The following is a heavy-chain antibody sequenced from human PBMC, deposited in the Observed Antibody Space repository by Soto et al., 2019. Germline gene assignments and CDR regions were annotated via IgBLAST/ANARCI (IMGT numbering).Heavy chain of an antibody. J-gene: IGHJ4*02. D-gene: IGHD3-22*01. V-gene: IGHV4-39*01. CDR3: ARLGGYVSVGYYYLWDS. CDR2: INNSGGT. Sequence: QLQLQESGPGLVKPSETLSLTCRVSDGSMNSDSSYWGWIRQPPGKGLEWIGVINNSGGTYHNLSLKGRVTMSVDASRNQFSLKLTSMTAADTAVYYCARLGGYVSVGYYYLWDSWGQGTLVTVSS. CDR1: DGSMNSDSSY.